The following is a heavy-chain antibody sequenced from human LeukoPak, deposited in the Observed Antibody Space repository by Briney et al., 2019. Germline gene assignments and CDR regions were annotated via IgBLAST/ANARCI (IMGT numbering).Heavy chain of an antibody. CDR3: ARDRRWFERAFDI. V-gene: IGHV3-33*01. CDR1: GFTFSSYG. Sequence: GGSLRLSCAASGFTFSSYGMHWVRQAPGKGLEWVAVIWYDGSNKYYADSVKGRFTISRDNSKNTLYLQMNSLRAEDTAVYYCARDRRWFERAFDIWGQGTMVTVSS. CDR2: IWYDGSNK. J-gene: IGHJ3*02. D-gene: IGHD3-10*01.